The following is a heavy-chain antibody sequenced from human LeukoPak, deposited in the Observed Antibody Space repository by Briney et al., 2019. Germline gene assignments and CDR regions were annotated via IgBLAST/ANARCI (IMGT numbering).Heavy chain of an antibody. V-gene: IGHV3-48*03. Sequence: GGSLRLSCAASGFTFSGYEMNWVRQAPGKGLEWVSYISSSGSTIYYADSAKGRFTISRDNTKNSLYLQMNSLRAEDTAVYYCARELVTTIIGDYWGQGTLVTVSS. CDR2: ISSSGSTI. D-gene: IGHD5-24*01. CDR3: ARELVTTIIGDY. CDR1: GFTFSGYE. J-gene: IGHJ4*02.